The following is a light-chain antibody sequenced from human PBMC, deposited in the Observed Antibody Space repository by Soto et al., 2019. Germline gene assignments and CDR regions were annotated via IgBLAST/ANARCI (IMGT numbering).Light chain of an antibody. J-gene: IGLJ1*01. Sequence: QSVLTQPPSASGTPGQRVTISCSGSSSNIGTNYVYWYKQLPGTAPKLLIYCNDQRPSGVPDRLSGSKSGTSASLAISGLRSEDEADYYCTSYTSSSTYVFGTGTKLTVL. CDR2: CND. CDR3: TSYTSSSTYV. CDR1: SSNIGTNY. V-gene: IGLV1-47*02.